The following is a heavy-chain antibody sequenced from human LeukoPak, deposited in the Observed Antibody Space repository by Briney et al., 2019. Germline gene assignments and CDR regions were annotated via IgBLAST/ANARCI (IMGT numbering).Heavy chain of an antibody. Sequence: SETLSLTCTVSGGSISSYYWSWIRQPPGKGLEWIGYIYYSGSTNYNPSLESRVSISVDTSKNQFSLKLSSVTAADTAVYYCARFWDYGDYGIWFDPWGQGTLVTVSS. CDR1: GGSISSYY. V-gene: IGHV4-59*01. J-gene: IGHJ5*02. CDR2: IYYSGST. CDR3: ARFWDYGDYGIWFDP. D-gene: IGHD4-17*01.